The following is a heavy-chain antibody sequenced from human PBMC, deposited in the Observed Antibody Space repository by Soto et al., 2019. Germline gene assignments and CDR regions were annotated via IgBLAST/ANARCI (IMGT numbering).Heavy chain of an antibody. Sequence: VQLVESGGGLVQPGGSLRLSCAASGFTFSNYDMDWVRQAPGKGLEWVAYINTRSSTIYYADSVKGRFTISRDNAKNSLYLQMNSLRDEDTAVYYCARDAGWLPDYWGQGILVTVSS. V-gene: IGHV3-48*02. D-gene: IGHD6-19*01. CDR2: INTRSSTI. CDR3: ARDAGWLPDY. J-gene: IGHJ4*02. CDR1: GFTFSNYD.